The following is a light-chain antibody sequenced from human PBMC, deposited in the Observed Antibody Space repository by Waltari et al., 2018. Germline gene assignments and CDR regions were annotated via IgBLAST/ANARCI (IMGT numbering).Light chain of an antibody. J-gene: IGLJ2*01. V-gene: IGLV3-21*02. CDR1: DIASKS. CDR2: DDT. Sequence: SYVLTQPPSVSVAPGQTARITCGGNDIASKSVHWNQQKPGQAPVVVVYDDTDRPSGIPGRFSGSNSGNTATLIISRVEVGDEADYYCQVWDSGSHHVLFGGGTKLTVL. CDR3: QVWDSGSHHVL.